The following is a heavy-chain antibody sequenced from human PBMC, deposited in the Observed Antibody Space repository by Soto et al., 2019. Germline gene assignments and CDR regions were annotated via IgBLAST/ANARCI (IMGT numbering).Heavy chain of an antibody. Sequence: EVQLLESGGGLVQPGGSLRLSCAASGFSFSAYAMNWVRQAPGKGLQWVSGLVGSGADKNYADSVRGRFTVSRDNSKNTLYLHMNSLRDEDKAVYYCAKDRIAKNGVWEAFDMWGRGTKVTVSS. CDR3: AKDRIAKNGVWEAFDM. CDR1: GFSFSAYA. J-gene: IGHJ3*02. V-gene: IGHV3-23*01. CDR2: LVGSGADK. D-gene: IGHD2-8*01.